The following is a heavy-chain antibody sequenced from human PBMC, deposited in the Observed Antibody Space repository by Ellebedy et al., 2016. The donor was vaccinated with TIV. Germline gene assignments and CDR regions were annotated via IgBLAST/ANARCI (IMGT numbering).Heavy chain of an antibody. D-gene: IGHD5-12*01. Sequence: GGSLRLSXATSGFTFSDYSMNWVRQAPGKGLEWVSCITRNSNFIFYADSVKGRFTISRDNAKQSLYLQMSSLRVEDTAVYYCATDQVGYSGYQHVDFWGQGILVTVSS. CDR2: ITRNSNFI. CDR1: GFTFSDYS. CDR3: ATDQVGYSGYQHVDF. J-gene: IGHJ4*02. V-gene: IGHV3-21*01.